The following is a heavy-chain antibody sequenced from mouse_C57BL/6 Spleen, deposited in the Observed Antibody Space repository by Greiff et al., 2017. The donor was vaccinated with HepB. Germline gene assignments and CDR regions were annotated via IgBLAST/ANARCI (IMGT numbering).Heavy chain of an antibody. CDR3: ARRNNYYWLAY. Sequence: VQLQQSGAELARPGASVKLSCKASGYTFTSYGISWVKQRTGQGLEWIGEIYPRSGNTYYNEKFKGKATLTADKSSSTAYMELRSLTSEDSAVYFCARRNNYYWLAYWGQGTLVTVSA. V-gene: IGHV1-81*01. J-gene: IGHJ3*01. CDR2: IYPRSGNT. D-gene: IGHD2-12*01. CDR1: GYTFTSYG.